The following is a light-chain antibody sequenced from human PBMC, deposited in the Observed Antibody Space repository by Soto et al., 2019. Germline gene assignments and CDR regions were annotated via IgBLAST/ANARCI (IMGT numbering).Light chain of an antibody. J-gene: IGKJ2*01. CDR1: QSVSNN. CDR2: GAS. V-gene: IGKV3-15*01. CDR3: QQYNNWPPYT. Sequence: EVVMTQSPATLSVSPGDRATLSCRASQSVSNNLAWYQQKPGQAPRLLIYGASTGATGLPARFSASGSGTEFTLTISSLQSEDFAVYYCQQYNNWPPYTFGQGTELEIK.